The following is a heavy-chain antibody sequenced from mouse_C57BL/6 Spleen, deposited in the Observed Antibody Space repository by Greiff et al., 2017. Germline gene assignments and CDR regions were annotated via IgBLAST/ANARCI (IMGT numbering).Heavy chain of an antibody. V-gene: IGHV5-4*01. D-gene: IGHD2-4*01. CDR2: ISDGGSYT. CDR3: ARDYDYDASFAY. J-gene: IGHJ3*01. CDR1: GFTFSSYA. Sequence: EVHLVESGGGLVKPGGSLKLSCAASGFTFSSYAMSWVRQTPEKRLEWVATISDGGSYTYYPDNVKGRFTISRDNAKNNLYLQMSHLKSEDTAMYYCARDYDYDASFAYWGQGTLVTVSA.